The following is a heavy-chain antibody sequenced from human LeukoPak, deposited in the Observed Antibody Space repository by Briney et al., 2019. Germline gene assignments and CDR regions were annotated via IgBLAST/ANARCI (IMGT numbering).Heavy chain of an antibody. V-gene: IGHV5-51*01. CDR1: GYRFSTYW. CDR3: ARSMVTLRDHGY. Sequence: GESLKISCKGSGYRFSTYWIGWVRQMPGRGLEWVGIIYPGDSDTRYGPSFEGQVTISADTSVNTAYLQWTSLKASDTAMYYCARSMVTLRDHGYWGQGTLVIVST. J-gene: IGHJ4*02. D-gene: IGHD5-18*01. CDR2: IYPGDSDT.